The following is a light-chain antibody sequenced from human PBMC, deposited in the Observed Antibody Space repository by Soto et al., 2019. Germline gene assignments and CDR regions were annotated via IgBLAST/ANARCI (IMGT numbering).Light chain of an antibody. CDR3: QQSYNTPQYT. CDR2: AAS. CDR1: QTISSY. V-gene: IGKV1-39*01. Sequence: DIQMTQSPSSLSASVGDRVTITCRASQTISSYLNWYQQKPGKAPKLLIYAASSLQSGVPSRFSGSGSGIDFTLTISSLQPADFAIYYCQQSYNTPQYTFGQGTELEIK. J-gene: IGKJ2*01.